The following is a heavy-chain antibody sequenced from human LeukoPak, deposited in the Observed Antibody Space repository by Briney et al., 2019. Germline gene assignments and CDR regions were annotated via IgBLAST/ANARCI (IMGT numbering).Heavy chain of an antibody. D-gene: IGHD4-17*01. Sequence: GGSLRLSRAASGFTLSSYSMNSVRHAPGKGLEWVSSISSSSSYIYYADSVKGRFTISRDNAKNSLYLQMNSLRAEDTAVYYCARDQQYGEYVPFVYWGQGALVTVSS. CDR2: ISSSSSYI. V-gene: IGHV3-21*01. CDR3: ARDQQYGEYVPFVY. CDR1: GFTLSSYS. J-gene: IGHJ4*02.